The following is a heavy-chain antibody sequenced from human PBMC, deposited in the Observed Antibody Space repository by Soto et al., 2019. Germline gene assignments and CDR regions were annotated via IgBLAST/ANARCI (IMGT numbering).Heavy chain of an antibody. J-gene: IGHJ4*02. V-gene: IGHV1-8*01. Sequence: QVQLVQSGAEVKKPGASVKVSCKASGYTFTSYDINWVRQATGQGLEWMGWMNPNSGNTGYAQKFQCRVTMTRHTSISTDYRELSSLRSEDTAVYYCASSTNDYGDRHWGQGTLVPVSS. CDR2: MNPNSGNT. CDR1: GYTFTSYD. D-gene: IGHD4-17*01. CDR3: ASSTNDYGDRH.